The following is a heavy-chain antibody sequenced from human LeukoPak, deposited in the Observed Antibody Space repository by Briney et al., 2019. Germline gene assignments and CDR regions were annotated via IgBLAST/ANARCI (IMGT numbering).Heavy chain of an antibody. CDR2: FDPEDGET. Sequence: ASVKVSCKVSGYSLTELSMHWVRKAPGKGLEWMGGFDPEDGETIYAQKFQGRVTMTEDTSTDTAYMELSSLRSEDTAVYYCATIRYDSSGWFDYWGQGTLVTVSS. CDR1: GYSLTELS. CDR3: ATIRYDSSGWFDY. V-gene: IGHV1-24*01. D-gene: IGHD3-22*01. J-gene: IGHJ4*02.